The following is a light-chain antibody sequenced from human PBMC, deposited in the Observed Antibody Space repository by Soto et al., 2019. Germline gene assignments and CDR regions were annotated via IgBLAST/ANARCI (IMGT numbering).Light chain of an antibody. CDR1: QSVSNNY. V-gene: IGKV3-20*01. J-gene: IGKJ4*01. CDR3: QQYCSSPLT. CDR2: GAS. Sequence: EIVLTQSPGTLSLSPGERATLSCRASQSVSNNYLAWYQQRSGQAPRLVIYGASSRASAVPDRFSGSVSGADFPLPISSLEPEDFAVYYCQQYCSSPLTFGGGTKVEIK.